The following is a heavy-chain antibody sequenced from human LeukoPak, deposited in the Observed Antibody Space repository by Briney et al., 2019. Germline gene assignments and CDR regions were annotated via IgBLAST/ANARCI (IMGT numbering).Heavy chain of an antibody. CDR2: INAGNGNT. CDR3: ARDIVVVPAAPYGMDV. Sequence: GPVKVSCKASGYTFTSYAMHWVRQAPGQRLEWMGWINAGNGNTKYSQKFQGRVTITRDTSASTAYMELSSLRSEDTAVYYCARDIVVVPAAPYGMDVWGKGTTVTVSS. CDR1: GYTFTSYA. J-gene: IGHJ6*04. D-gene: IGHD2-2*01. V-gene: IGHV1-3*01.